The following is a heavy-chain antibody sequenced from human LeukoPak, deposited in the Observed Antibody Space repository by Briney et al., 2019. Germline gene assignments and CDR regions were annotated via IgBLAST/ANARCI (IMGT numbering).Heavy chain of an antibody. CDR3: ARKAGYYYGSGDY. CDR1: GFTFSSYS. V-gene: IGHV3-21*04. J-gene: IGHJ4*02. Sequence: GGSLRLSCAASGFTFSSYSMNWVRQAPGKGLEWVSSISSSSSYIYYADSVKGRFTISRDNAKNSLYLQMNSLRAEDTAVYYCARKAGYYYGSGDYWGQGTLVTVSS. CDR2: ISSSSSYI. D-gene: IGHD3-10*01.